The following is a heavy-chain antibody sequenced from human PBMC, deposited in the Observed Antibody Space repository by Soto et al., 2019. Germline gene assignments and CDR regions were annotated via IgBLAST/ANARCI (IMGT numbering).Heavy chain of an antibody. Sequence: LRLSCAASGFTFSDYYMSWIRQAPGKGLEWVSYISSSSSYTNYADSVKGRFTISRDNAKNSLYLQMNSLRAEDTTVYYCARGACGGDCYFNDAFDIWGQGTMVTVSS. CDR1: GFTFSDYY. J-gene: IGHJ3*02. CDR3: ARGACGGDCYFNDAFDI. CDR2: ISSSSSYT. V-gene: IGHV3-11*06. D-gene: IGHD2-21*02.